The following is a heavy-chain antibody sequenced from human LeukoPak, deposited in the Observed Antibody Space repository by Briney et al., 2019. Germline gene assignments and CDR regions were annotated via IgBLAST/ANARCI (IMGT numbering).Heavy chain of an antibody. J-gene: IGHJ6*02. CDR2: ISYDGSNK. V-gene: IGHV3-30-3*01. CDR1: GFTFSSYA. CDR3: ASPYGMDV. Sequence: PGRSLRLSCAASGFTFSSYAMHWVRQAPGKGLEWVAVISYDGSNKYYADSVKGRFTISRDNSKNTLYLQMNSLRAKDTAVYYCASPYGMDVWGQGTTVTVSS.